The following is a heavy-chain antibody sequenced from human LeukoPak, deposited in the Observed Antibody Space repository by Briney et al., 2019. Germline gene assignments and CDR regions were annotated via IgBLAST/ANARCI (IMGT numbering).Heavy chain of an antibody. Sequence: QAGGSLRLSCAASGSTFSSYGMPWVRQAPGKGLEWVAVIWYDGSNKYYADSVKGRFTISRDNSKNTLYLQMNSLRAEDTAVYYCAIGDTAVDQYYYYYGMDVWGQGTTVTVSS. CDR2: IWYDGSNK. J-gene: IGHJ6*02. CDR1: GSTFSSYG. V-gene: IGHV3-33*01. CDR3: AIGDTAVDQYYYYYGMDV. D-gene: IGHD5-18*01.